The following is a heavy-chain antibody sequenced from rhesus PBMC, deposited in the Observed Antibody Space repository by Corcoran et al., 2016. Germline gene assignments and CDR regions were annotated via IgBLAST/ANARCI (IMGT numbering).Heavy chain of an antibody. CDR2: ISGSGGST. CDR1: GGSISSNY. V-gene: IGHV4-173*01. J-gene: IGHJ2*01. CDR3: ARDTVTTLLYWYFDL. Sequence: QLQLQESGPGLVKPSETLSLTCAVSGGSISSNYWSWIRQPPGKGLEWIGRISGSGGSTDYNPALKSRVTISTDTSKNQFSLKLSSVTAADTAVYYCARDTVTTLLYWYFDLWGPGTPITISS. D-gene: IGHD4-23*01.